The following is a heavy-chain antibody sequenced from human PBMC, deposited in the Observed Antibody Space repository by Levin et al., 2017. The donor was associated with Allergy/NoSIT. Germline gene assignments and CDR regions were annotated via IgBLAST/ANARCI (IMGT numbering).Heavy chain of an antibody. J-gene: IGHJ4*02. CDR1: GFTFSSYA. CDR3: AKGGATYYGSGNYFSEFDY. V-gene: IGHV3-23*01. CDR2: ISGSGGST. Sequence: QSGGSLRLSCAASGFTFSSYAMSWVRQPPGKGLEWVSAISGSGGSTYYSDSVKGRFTMSRDNSNNTLYLQMNSLRAEDTAVYYCAKGGATYYGSGNYFSEFDYWGQGTLVTVSS. D-gene: IGHD3-10*01.